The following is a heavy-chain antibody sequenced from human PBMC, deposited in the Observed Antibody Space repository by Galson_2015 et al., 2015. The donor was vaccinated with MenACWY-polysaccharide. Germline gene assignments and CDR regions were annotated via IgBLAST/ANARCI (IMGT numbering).Heavy chain of an antibody. CDR2: ISHDGRDK. Sequence: SLRLSCAASKFAFINYAVHWVRQAPGKGLEWVALISHDGRDKYYAESVKGRFTISRDQSTNTLFLQMSSLRPEDTAVYYCARRASPLALSKYYYYGMDVWGQGTTVTVSS. J-gene: IGHJ6*02. V-gene: IGHV3-30*04. CDR1: KFAFINYA. CDR3: ARRASPLALSKYYYYGMDV.